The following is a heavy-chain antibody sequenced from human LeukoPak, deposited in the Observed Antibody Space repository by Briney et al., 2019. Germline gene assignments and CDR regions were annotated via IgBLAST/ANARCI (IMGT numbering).Heavy chain of an antibody. J-gene: IGHJ4*02. CDR2: ISYDGVNE. CDR3: VKASSGSYWGGYFDY. CDR1: GFTFSNYA. D-gene: IGHD1-26*01. V-gene: IGHV3-30*18. Sequence: RGSLRLSCVTSGFTFSNYAMHWVRQAPGKGLEWVAVISYDGVNEYYADSLKGRFTISRDSSGNTLYLQMNSLRIDDTAVYYCVKASSGSYWGGYFDYWGQGALVTVSS.